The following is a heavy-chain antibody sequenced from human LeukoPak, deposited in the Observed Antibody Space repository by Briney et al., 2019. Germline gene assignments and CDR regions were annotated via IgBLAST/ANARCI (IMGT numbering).Heavy chain of an antibody. Sequence: SETLSLTCAVYGGSFSGYYWSWIRQPPGKGLEWIGEINHSGSTNYNPSLKSRVTISVDTSRNQFSLKLSSVTAADTAVYYCASGDNDPLFDYWGQGTLVTVSS. CDR2: INHSGST. CDR1: GGSFSGYY. D-gene: IGHD1-1*01. CDR3: ASGDNDPLFDY. V-gene: IGHV4-34*01. J-gene: IGHJ4*02.